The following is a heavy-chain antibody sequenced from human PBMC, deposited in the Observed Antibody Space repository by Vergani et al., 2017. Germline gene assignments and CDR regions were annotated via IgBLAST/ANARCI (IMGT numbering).Heavy chain of an antibody. J-gene: IGHJ3*01. CDR3: AREYSSTSGRAFDF. CDR2: VSTGTKSQ. D-gene: IGHD2-2*01. V-gene: IGHV3-48*01. CDR1: GVDFSSYI. Sequence: QLVESGGGWVQPGGSLRLSCVVSGVDFSSYIMNWVRQAPGKGLEWVSFVSTGTKSQSYAESVKGRFTISRDSAKNSLYLQMDSLRAEDTAVYYCAREYSSTSGRAFDFWGQGTKVTVSS.